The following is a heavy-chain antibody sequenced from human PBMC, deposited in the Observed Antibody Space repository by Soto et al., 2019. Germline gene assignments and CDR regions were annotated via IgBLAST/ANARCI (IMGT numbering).Heavy chain of an antibody. CDR2: ISGSGGGT. CDR1: GFSFSTYA. D-gene: IGHD6-6*01. Sequence: EVQLLESGGGLVQPGGALRLSCATSGFSFSTYAMTWVRQAPGKGLEWVSGISGSGGGTYYTDSVKGRFTISRDNSQSTLDLQMNSLRVEDAAVYFCAKARSIAAYQTPDFDYGGQGTLVTVSS. J-gene: IGHJ4*02. V-gene: IGHV3-23*01. CDR3: AKARSIAAYQTPDFDY.